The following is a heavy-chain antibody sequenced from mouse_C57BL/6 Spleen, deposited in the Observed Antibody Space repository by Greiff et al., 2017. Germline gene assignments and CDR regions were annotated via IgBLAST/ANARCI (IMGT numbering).Heavy chain of an antibody. CDR3: ARGLWYPYYAVDY. CDR2: IDPSDSET. V-gene: IGHV1-52*01. Sequence: QVHVKQPGAELVRPGSSVKLSCKASGYTFTSYWMHWVKQRPIQGLEWIGNIDPSDSETHYHQKFKDKATLTVDKSSSTAYMQLSSLTSEDSAVDYCARGLWYPYYAVDYWGQGTSVTVSS. D-gene: IGHD2-1*01. CDR1: GYTFTSYW. J-gene: IGHJ4*01.